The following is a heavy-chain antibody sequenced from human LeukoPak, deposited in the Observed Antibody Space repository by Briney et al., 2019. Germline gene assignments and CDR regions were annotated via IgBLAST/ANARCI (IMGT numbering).Heavy chain of an antibody. V-gene: IGHV3-33*01. CDR2: IWYDGSIK. CDR1: GFTFSNYG. J-gene: IGHJ6*02. CDR3: ARYCSGGTCKLRYYYYGMDV. D-gene: IGHD2-15*01. Sequence: GGSLRLSCAASGFTFSNYGMHWVRQAPGKGLEWVAFIWYDGSIKYYADSVKGRFSISGDNSKNALYLQMNSLRAEDTAVYYCARYCSGGTCKLRYYYYGMDVWGQGTTVTVSS.